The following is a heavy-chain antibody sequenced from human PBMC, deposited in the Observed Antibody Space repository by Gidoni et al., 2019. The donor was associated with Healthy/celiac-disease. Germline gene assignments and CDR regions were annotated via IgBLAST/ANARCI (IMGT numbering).Heavy chain of an antibody. D-gene: IGHD2-15*01. CDR2: INHSGST. J-gene: IGHJ6*02. V-gene: IGHV4-34*01. CDR1: GGSFSGYY. Sequence: QVQLQQWGAGLLMPSETLSLTCAVYGGSFSGYYWSWIRQPPGKGLEWIGEINHSGSTNYNPSLKSRVTISVDTSKNQFSLKLSSVTAADTAVYYCAREGYCSGGSCYASPGMDVWGQGTTVTVSS. CDR3: AREGYCSGGSCYASPGMDV.